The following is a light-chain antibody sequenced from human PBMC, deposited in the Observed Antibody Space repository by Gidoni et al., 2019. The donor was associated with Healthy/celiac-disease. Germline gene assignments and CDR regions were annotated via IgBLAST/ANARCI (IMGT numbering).Light chain of an antibody. J-gene: IGKJ5*01. V-gene: IGKV1-39*01. CDR3: QQSYRTPIT. CDR2: AAY. Sequence: DLQMTQYTSSLSASVGDRVTITCRASQSISSYLNWYQQKPGKDPKLLIYAAYSLQSGVPSRFSGSGSGTDFTLTISSLQPEDFATYYCQQSYRTPITFGQGTRLEIK. CDR1: QSISSY.